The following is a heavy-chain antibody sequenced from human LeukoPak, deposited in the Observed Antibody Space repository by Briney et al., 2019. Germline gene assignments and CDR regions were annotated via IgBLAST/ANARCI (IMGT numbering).Heavy chain of an antibody. CDR2: INWNGGST. D-gene: IGHD6-13*01. CDR1: GFTFDDYG. Sequence: PGGSLRLSCAASGFTFDDYGMSWVRQAPGKGLEWVSGINWNGGSTGYADSVKGRFTISRDNAKNSLYLQMNSLRAEDTALYYCAREFGAAAGITPRPYYYYYYMDVWGKGTTVTISS. J-gene: IGHJ6*03. CDR3: AREFGAAAGITPRPYYYYYYMDV. V-gene: IGHV3-20*04.